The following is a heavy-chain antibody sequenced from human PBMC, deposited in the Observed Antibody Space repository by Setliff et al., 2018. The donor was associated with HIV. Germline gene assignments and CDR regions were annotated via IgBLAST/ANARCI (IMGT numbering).Heavy chain of an antibody. V-gene: IGHV4-39*07. CDR3: ARSRGTQQEEYYFDY. J-gene: IGHJ4*02. D-gene: IGHD5-12*01. Sequence: SETLSLTCSVSGGSISVNNYYWAWVRQPPGKGLEWIGSVHKSGNSYYKPSLKSRVTISVDTSKNQFSLKVSSVTAADTAVYYCARSRGTQQEEYYFDYWGPGTLVTVS. CDR1: GGSISVNNYY. CDR2: VHKSGNS.